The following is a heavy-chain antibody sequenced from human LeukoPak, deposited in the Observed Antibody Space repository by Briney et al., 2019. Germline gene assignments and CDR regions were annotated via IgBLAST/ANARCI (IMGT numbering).Heavy chain of an antibody. CDR1: GFTFGNYG. D-gene: IGHD4-17*01. CDR3: AKDPNGDYLGAFDF. J-gene: IGHJ3*01. V-gene: IGHV3-23*01. Sequence: GGSLRLSCTGSGFTFGNYGMTWVRQPPGKGLEWVSAITGSGGSTRYTDSVTGRFTISRDNSGNTLFLQMNSLRAEDTAVYYCAKDPNGDYLGAFDFWGPGTLVTVSS. CDR2: ITGSGGST.